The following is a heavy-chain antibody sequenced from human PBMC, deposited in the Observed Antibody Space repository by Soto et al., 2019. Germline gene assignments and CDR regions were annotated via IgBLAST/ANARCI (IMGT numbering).Heavy chain of an antibody. Sequence: SETLSLTCTVSGGSVSSGSYYWSWIRKPPGKGLEWIGYIYYSGSTNYNPSLKSRVTISVDTSKDQFSLKLSSVTAADTAVYYCARGVYYDFWSGYQDYWGQGTLVTVSS. CDR2: IYYSGST. V-gene: IGHV4-61*01. J-gene: IGHJ4*02. CDR3: ARGVYYDFWSGYQDY. D-gene: IGHD3-3*01. CDR1: GGSVSSGSYY.